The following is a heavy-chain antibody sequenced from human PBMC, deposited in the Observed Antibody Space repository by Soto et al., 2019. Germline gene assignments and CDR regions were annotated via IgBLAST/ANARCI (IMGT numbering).Heavy chain of an antibody. J-gene: IGHJ4*02. CDR3: PRERENYYDNSYYFDY. CDR2: ISFDGSNK. CDR1: GFTFSSYT. Sequence: QVQVVESGGGVVQPGRSLRLSCAVSGFTFSSYTMHWVRQAPGKGLEWLAFISFDGSNKYYADSVKGRFTVSRDNSRNTLYLHMNSLRAEDTAVSYCPRERENYYDNSYYFDYWGQGTLVTVSS. V-gene: IGHV3-30-3*01. D-gene: IGHD3-22*01.